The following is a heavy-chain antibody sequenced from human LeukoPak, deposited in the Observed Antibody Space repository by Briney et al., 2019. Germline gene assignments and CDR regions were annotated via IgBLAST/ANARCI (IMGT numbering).Heavy chain of an antibody. V-gene: IGHV4-4*02. CDR3: AREGGPYRPLDY. Sequence: SETLSLTCGVSGGSITNTNYWTWVRQPPGKGLEWIGEVNLQGSTNYNPSLMGRVAISVDTSENHISLQLTSVTAADTTVYYCAREGGPYRPLDYSGQGTLVTVSS. CDR1: GGSITNTNY. J-gene: IGHJ4*02. CDR2: VNLQGST.